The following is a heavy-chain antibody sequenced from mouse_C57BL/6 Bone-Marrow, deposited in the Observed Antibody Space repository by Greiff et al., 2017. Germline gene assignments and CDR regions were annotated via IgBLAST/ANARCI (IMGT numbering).Heavy chain of an antibody. CDR3: ASEPYYGNQEGYFDV. CDR1: GYSITSGYY. CDR2: ISYDGSN. V-gene: IGHV3-6*01. Sequence: EVQLVESGPGLVKPSQSLSLTCSVTGYSITSGYYWNWIRQFPGNKLEWMGYISYDGSNNYNPSLKNRISITRDTSKNQFFLKLNSVTTEDTATYYCASEPYYGNQEGYFDVWGTGTTVTVSS. J-gene: IGHJ1*03. D-gene: IGHD2-10*01.